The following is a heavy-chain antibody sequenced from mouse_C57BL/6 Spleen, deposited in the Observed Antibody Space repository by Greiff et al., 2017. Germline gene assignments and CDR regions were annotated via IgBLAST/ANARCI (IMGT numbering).Heavy chain of an antibody. Sequence: VQLQQPGAELVKPGASVKLSCTASGFNIKDYYMHWVKQRTEQGLEWIGRIDPEDGDTKYAPKFQGKATITADTSSNTAYLQLSSLTSEDTAVYYCAFYSNYLYYAMDYWGQGTSVTVSS. J-gene: IGHJ4*01. CDR1: GFNIKDYY. V-gene: IGHV14-2*01. CDR3: AFYSNYLYYAMDY. CDR2: IDPEDGDT. D-gene: IGHD2-5*01.